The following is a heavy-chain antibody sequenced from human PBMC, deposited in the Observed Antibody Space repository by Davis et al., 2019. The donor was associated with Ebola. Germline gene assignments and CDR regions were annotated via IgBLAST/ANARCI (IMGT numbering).Heavy chain of an antibody. Sequence: MPSETLFLTCTVSGGSISSSSYYWGWIRQPPGKGLEWIGSIYYSGSTYYNPSLKSRVTISVDTSKNQFSLKLSSVTAADTAVYYCARHQYSSSSVVFRRGPFDYWGQGTLVTVSS. CDR1: GGSISSSSYY. J-gene: IGHJ4*02. CDR3: ARHQYSSSSVVFRRGPFDY. CDR2: IYYSGST. D-gene: IGHD6-6*01. V-gene: IGHV4-39*01.